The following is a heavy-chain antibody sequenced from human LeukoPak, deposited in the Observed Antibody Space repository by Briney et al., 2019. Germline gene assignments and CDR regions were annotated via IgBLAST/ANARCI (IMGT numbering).Heavy chain of an antibody. V-gene: IGHV3-7*05. CDR1: GCTFSTYW. CDR2: IKQDGSEK. CDR3: ARLIRPYFDY. Sequence: GGSLRLSCVASGCTFSTYWMSWVRQAPGKGLEWVASIKQDGSEKYYVDSVKGRFTISRDNAKNSLYLQMNSLRAEDTAVYYCARLIRPYFDYWGQGTLVTVSS. J-gene: IGHJ4*02.